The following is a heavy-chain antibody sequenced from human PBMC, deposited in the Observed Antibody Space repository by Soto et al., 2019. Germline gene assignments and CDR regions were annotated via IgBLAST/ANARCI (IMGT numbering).Heavy chain of an antibody. CDR1: GYTFTGYY. V-gene: IGHV1-2*04. Sequence: SVKVSCKASGYTFTGYYMHWVRQAPGQGLEWMGWINPNSGGTNYAQKFQGWVTMTRDTSISTAYMELSRLRSDDTAVYYCARDNTVNYGMDVWGQGTTVTVSS. J-gene: IGHJ6*02. CDR3: ARDNTVNYGMDV. D-gene: IGHD4-17*01. CDR2: INPNSGGT.